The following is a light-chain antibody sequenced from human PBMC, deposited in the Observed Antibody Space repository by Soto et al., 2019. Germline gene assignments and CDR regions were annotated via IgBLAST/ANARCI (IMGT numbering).Light chain of an antibody. CDR2: DAS. CDR1: QSVSSN. V-gene: IGKV3-15*01. J-gene: IGKJ1*01. CDR3: QQYKKWPRT. Sequence: IVITQSPATLSVSPGERATLSCRASQSVSSNFAWYQQKPGQAPRLLIYDASTRATGIPARFSGSGSGTEFTLTISSLQSEDFAVYYCQQYKKWPRTFGHGTKVDI.